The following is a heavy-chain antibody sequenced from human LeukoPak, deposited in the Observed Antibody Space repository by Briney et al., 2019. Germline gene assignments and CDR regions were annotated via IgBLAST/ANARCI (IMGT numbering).Heavy chain of an antibody. V-gene: IGHV4-31*03. CDR1: GGSISSGGYY. Sequence: SETLSLTCTVSGGSISSGGYYWSWIRQHPGKGLEWIGYIYYSGVTYYNPSLKSRTTISVDTSKSQFSLKLSSVTAADTAVYYCARSRGYSLDSWGQGTLVTVSS. D-gene: IGHD3-22*01. J-gene: IGHJ4*02. CDR2: IYYSGVT. CDR3: ARSRGYSLDS.